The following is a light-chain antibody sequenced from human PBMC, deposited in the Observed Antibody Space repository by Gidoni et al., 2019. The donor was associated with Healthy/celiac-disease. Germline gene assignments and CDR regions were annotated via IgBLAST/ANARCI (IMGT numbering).Light chain of an antibody. CDR3: QQYNSYPWT. Sequence: DIQMTQSPSTLSASVGDRVTITCRASQSISSWLAWYQQKPGKAPKLLIYKASSLESGVPSRFSGSGSGTEFTLTSSSLQSDDFATYYCQQYNSYPWTFGQGTKVEIK. CDR2: KAS. CDR1: QSISSW. J-gene: IGKJ1*01. V-gene: IGKV1-5*03.